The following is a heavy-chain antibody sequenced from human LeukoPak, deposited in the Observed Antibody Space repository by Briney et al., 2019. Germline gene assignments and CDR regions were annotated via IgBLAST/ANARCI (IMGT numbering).Heavy chain of an antibody. D-gene: IGHD5-12*01. J-gene: IGHJ4*02. Sequence: ASVKVSCKASGYTFTDYYIHWVRQAPGQGLEWVGWIDPISGATKYAQKFQGRVTMTRDTSISTAYLELTSLRSDDTAVYYCARDPRGPLDYWGQGTLVTVS. CDR2: IDPISGAT. V-gene: IGHV1-2*02. CDR3: ARDPRGPLDY. CDR1: GYTFTDYY.